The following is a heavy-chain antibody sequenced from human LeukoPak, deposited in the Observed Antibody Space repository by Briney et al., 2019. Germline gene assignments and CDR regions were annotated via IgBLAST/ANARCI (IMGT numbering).Heavy chain of an antibody. CDR3: ARAPLGYQLLLPFNNWFDP. CDR2: IYYSGST. D-gene: IGHD2-2*01. CDR1: GGSISSSSYY. J-gene: IGHJ5*02. V-gene: IGHV4-39*07. Sequence: SETLSLTCTVSGGSISSSSYYWGWIRQPPGKGLEWIGSIYYSGSTYYNPSLKSRVTISVDTSKNQFSLKLSSVTAADTAVYYCARAPLGYQLLLPFNNWFDPWGQGTLVTVSS.